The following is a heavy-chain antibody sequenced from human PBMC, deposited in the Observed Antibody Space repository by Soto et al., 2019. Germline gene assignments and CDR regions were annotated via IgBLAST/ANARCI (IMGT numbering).Heavy chain of an antibody. J-gene: IGHJ4*02. CDR2: IYYTGST. CDR1: SGSISTYY. V-gene: IGHV4-59*12. D-gene: IGHD6-13*01. Sequence: SETLSLTCTVSSGSISTYYWSWIRQPPGKGLEWIGYIYYTGSTNYNPSLKTRVTISMDTSKNQFSLKLSSVTAADTAVYYCARGLGEQQLVRIYFDYWGQGTLVTVSS. CDR3: ARGLGEQQLVRIYFDY.